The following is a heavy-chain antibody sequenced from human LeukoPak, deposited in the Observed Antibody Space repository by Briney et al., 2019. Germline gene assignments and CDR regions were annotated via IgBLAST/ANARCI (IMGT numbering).Heavy chain of an antibody. CDR3: AKAYWYGNYYYGMDV. Sequence: GGSLRLSCAASGFTFSSYAMSWVGQAPGKGREGAPVISGSGGSTYYAVSVKGRFTISRDNSKNTLYLQMNSLRAEDTAVYYCAKAYWYGNYYYGMDVWGQGTTVTVSS. CDR2: ISGSGGST. CDR1: GFTFSSYA. J-gene: IGHJ6*02. V-gene: IGHV3-23*01. D-gene: IGHD2-21*01.